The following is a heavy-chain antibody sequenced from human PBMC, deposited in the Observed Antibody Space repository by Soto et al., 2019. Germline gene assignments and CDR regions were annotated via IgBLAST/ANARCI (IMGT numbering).Heavy chain of an antibody. Sequence: PSETLSLTCAVYGGSFSGYYWTWIRQIPGKGLEWIGEINHSGSTNYNPSLKSRVSISADTSKKQFSLNLTSVTAADTAVYYCARGECSSNYCFTRWALDIWGQGTVVTVS. V-gene: IGHV4-34*01. D-gene: IGHD2-2*01. CDR3: ARGECSSNYCFTRWALDI. CDR1: GGSFSGYY. CDR2: INHSGST. J-gene: IGHJ3*02.